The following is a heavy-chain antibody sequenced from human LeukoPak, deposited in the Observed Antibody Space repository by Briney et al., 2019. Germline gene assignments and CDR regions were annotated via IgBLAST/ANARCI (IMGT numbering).Heavy chain of an antibody. Sequence: GGSLRLSCAASGLSFSSFAMSWVRQAPARGLQWLSSMKGTGETFYADSVRGRFTLSRDGSRNTVYLQLNNLRVEDTAVYYCARAGWVSSADAVWWGQGTVVTVSS. CDR2: MKGTGET. V-gene: IGHV3-23*01. CDR1: GLSFSSFA. CDR3: ARAGWVSSADAVW. D-gene: IGHD3-16*01. J-gene: IGHJ4*02.